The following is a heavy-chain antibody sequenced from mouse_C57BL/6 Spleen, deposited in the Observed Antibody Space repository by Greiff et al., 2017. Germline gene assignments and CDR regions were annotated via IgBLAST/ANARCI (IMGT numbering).Heavy chain of an antibody. J-gene: IGHJ1*03. CDR3: AHYYGSSSYWYFGV. CDR2: IYPGDGDT. CDR1: GYAFSSSW. Sequence: QVQLQQSGPELVKPGASVKISCKASGYAFSSSWMNWVKQRPGKGLEWIGRIYPGDGDTNYNGKFKGKATLTADKSSSTAYMQLSSLTSEDSAVYFCAHYYGSSSYWYFGVWGTGTTVTVSS. D-gene: IGHD1-1*01. V-gene: IGHV1-82*01.